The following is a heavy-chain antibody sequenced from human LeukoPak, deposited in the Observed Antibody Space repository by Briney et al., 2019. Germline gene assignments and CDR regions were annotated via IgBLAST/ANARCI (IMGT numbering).Heavy chain of an antibody. CDR2: TSNSGST. CDR3: ARDRLAARTFDY. D-gene: IGHD6-6*01. V-gene: IGHV4-31*03. J-gene: IGHJ4*02. Sequence: PSETLSLTCTVSGGSISSGGYYWSWIRHHPGKGLEWIGYTSNSGSTSYNPSLKSRVAISGDTSKNQFSLKLSSVTAADTAVYFCARDRLAARTFDYWGQGTLVTVSS. CDR1: GGSISSGGYY.